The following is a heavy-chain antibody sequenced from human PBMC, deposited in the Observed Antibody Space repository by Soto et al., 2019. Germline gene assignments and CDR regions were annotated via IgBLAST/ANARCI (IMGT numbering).Heavy chain of an antibody. CDR3: AHRPSYCSGGSCYSGFDY. Sequence: QITLKESGPTLVKPTQTLTLTCTFSGFSLSTSGVGVGWIRQPPGKALEWLALIYWDDDKRYSPSLKSRITIPKDTSKNQVVLTMTNMDPVDTATYYCAHRPSYCSGGSCYSGFDYWGQGTLVTVSS. CDR1: GFSLSTSGVG. CDR2: IYWDDDK. D-gene: IGHD2-15*01. J-gene: IGHJ4*02. V-gene: IGHV2-5*02.